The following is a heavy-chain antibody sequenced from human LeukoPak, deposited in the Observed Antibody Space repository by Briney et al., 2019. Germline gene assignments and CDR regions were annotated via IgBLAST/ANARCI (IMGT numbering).Heavy chain of an antibody. CDR1: GFTFSSYG. CDR2: ISYDGSNK. D-gene: IGHD6-13*01. CDR3: AKDFYSSSHYYFDY. Sequence: GRSLRLSCAASGFTFSSYGMHWVRQAPGKGLEWVAVISYDGSNKYYADSVKGRFTISRDNSKSTLYLQMNSLRAEDTAVYYCAKDFYSSSHYYFDYWGQGTLVTVSS. J-gene: IGHJ4*02. V-gene: IGHV3-30*18.